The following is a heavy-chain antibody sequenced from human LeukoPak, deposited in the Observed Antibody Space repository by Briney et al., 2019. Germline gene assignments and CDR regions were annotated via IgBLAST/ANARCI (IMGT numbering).Heavy chain of an antibody. J-gene: IGHJ6*03. Sequence: GASVKVSCKASGYTFTGYYMHWVRQAPGQGLEWMGWINPNSGGTNYAQKFQGRVTMTRDTSISTAYMELSRLRSDDTAVYYCARNKDDCSSTSCSIYYYYYMDVWGKGNTVTVSS. V-gene: IGHV1-2*02. D-gene: IGHD2-2*01. CDR2: INPNSGGT. CDR1: GYTFTGYY. CDR3: ARNKDDCSSTSCSIYYYYYMDV.